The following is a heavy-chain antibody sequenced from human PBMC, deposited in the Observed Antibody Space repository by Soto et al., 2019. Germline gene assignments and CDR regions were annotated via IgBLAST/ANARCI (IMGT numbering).Heavy chain of an antibody. CDR2: IIPIFGTA. Sequence: ASVKVSCKASGGTFSSYAISWVRQAPGQGLEWMGGIIPIFGTANYAQKFQGRVTITADESTSTAYMELSSLRSEDTAAYYCASLHTALDYWGQGTLVTGSS. V-gene: IGHV1-69*13. CDR1: GGTFSSYA. J-gene: IGHJ4*02. CDR3: ASLHTALDY.